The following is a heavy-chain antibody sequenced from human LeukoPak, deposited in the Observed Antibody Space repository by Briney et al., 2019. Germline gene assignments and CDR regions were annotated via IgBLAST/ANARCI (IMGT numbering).Heavy chain of an antibody. CDR1: GGSISSYY. J-gene: IGHJ4*02. CDR3: ASRKLWNDY. V-gene: IGHV4-59*01. D-gene: IGHD7-27*01. CDR2: IYYSGYT. Sequence: SETLSLTCTVSGGSISSYYWSWFRQPPGKGLKWIGNIYYSGYTTYSPSLRSRVTISVDTSKNQFSLKLSSVTAADTAVYYCASRKLWNDYWGQGTLVTVSS.